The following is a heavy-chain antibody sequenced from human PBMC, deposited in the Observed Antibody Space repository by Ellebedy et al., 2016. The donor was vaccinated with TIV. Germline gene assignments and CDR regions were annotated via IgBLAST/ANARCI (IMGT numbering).Heavy chain of an antibody. D-gene: IGHD4-11*01. J-gene: IGHJ6*03. CDR3: AKGGYSNRWDDYYYMDV. CDR1: GFTFSSYA. Sequence: GESLKISCAASGFTFSSYAMSWVRQAPGKGLEWVSAISGSGGSTYYADSVKGRFTISRDNSKNTLYLQMNSLRAEDTAVYYCAKGGYSNRWDDYYYMDVWGKGTTVTVSS. CDR2: ISGSGGST. V-gene: IGHV3-23*01.